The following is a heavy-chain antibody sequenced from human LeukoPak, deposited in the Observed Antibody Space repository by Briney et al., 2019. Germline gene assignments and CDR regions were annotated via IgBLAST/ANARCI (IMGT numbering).Heavy chain of an antibody. J-gene: IGHJ4*02. CDR2: IYHSGST. D-gene: IGHD2-15*01. CDR3: AGGSVVAATHDY. V-gene: IGHV4-38-2*01. CDR1: GYSISSGYY. Sequence: PSETLSLTCAVSGYSISSGYYWGWIRQPPGKGLEWIGSIYHSGSTYYNPSLKSRVTISVDTSKNQFSLKLSSVTAADTAVYYCAGGSVVAATHDYWGQGTLVTVSS.